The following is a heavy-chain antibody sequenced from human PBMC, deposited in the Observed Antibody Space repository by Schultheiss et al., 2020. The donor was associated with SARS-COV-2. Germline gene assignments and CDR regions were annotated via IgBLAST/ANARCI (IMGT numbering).Heavy chain of an antibody. CDR2: ISGSGGST. D-gene: IGHD3-9*01. CDR3: ARDILTGYRRPYFDY. V-gene: IGHV3-23*01. CDR1: GFTVSSNY. Sequence: GGSLRLSCAASGFTVSSNYMSWVRQAPGKGLEWVSAISGSGGSTYYADSVKGRFTISRDNSKNTLYLQMNSLRAEDTAVYYCARDILTGYRRPYFDYWGQGTLVTVSS. J-gene: IGHJ4*02.